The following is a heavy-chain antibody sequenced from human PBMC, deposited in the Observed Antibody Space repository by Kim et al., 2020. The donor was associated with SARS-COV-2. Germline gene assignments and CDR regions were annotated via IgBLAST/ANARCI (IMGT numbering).Heavy chain of an antibody. Sequence: YNPSLKSRVTISVDTSKNQSSLKLSSVTAADTAVYYCARDGGGYSSGWSYWGQGTLVTVSS. J-gene: IGHJ4*02. CDR3: ARDGGGYSSGWSY. D-gene: IGHD6-19*01. V-gene: IGHV4-59*01.